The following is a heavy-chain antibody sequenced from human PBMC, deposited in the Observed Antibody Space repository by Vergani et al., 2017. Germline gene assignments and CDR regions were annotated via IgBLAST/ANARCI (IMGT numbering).Heavy chain of an antibody. V-gene: IGHV4-59*01. CDR2: IYYSGST. Sequence: QVQLQESGPGLVKPSETLSLTCTVSGGSISSYYWSWIRQPPGKGLEWIGYIYYSGSTNYNPSLKSPVTISVDTSKNQFSLKLSSVTAADTAVYYCARGPQTWGYWGQGTLVTVSS. J-gene: IGHJ4*02. CDR3: ARGPQTWGY. D-gene: IGHD3-16*01. CDR1: GGSISSYY.